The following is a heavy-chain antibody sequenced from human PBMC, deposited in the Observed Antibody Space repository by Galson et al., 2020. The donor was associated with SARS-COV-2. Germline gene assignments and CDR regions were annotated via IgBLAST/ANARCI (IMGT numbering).Heavy chain of an antibody. J-gene: IGHJ4*02. CDR2: ISSTGSAM. CDR1: GLIFSSYS. D-gene: IGHD3-22*01. V-gene: IGHV3-48*01. CDR3: AGGGISSGSAY. Sequence: GGSLRLSCAASGLIFSSYSITWVRQAPGKGLEWVSYISSTGSAMYYADPVKGRFTISRDNAKNSLYLQMNRLRVEDTAVYYCAGGGISSGSAYWGQGTLVTVSS.